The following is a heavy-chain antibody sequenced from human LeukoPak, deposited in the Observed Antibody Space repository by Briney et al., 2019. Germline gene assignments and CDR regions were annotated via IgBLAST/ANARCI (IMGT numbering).Heavy chain of an antibody. D-gene: IGHD2-8*01. Sequence: GGSLRLSCAASGFTFSSYAMSWVRQAPGKGLEWVSAISGSGGSTYYADSVKGRFTISRDNSKNTLYLQMNSLRAEDTAVYYCAKAPADIVLMVYAIWFDYWGQGTLVTVCS. V-gene: IGHV3-23*01. CDR3: AKAPADIVLMVYAIWFDY. CDR2: ISGSGGST. CDR1: GFTFSSYA. J-gene: IGHJ4*02.